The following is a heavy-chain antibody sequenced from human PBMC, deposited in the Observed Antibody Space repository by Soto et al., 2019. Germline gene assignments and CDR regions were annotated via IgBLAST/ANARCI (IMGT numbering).Heavy chain of an antibody. CDR1: GFTFTSSA. V-gene: IGHV1-58*01. CDR3: AALGYTIFGVVIPAGMDV. D-gene: IGHD3-3*01. J-gene: IGHJ6*02. CDR2: IVVGSGNT. Sequence: GASVKVSCKASGFTFTSSAVQWVRQARGQRLEWIGWIVVGSGNTNYAQKFQERVTITRDMSTSTAYMELSSLRSEDTAVYYCAALGYTIFGVVIPAGMDVWGQGTTVTVSS.